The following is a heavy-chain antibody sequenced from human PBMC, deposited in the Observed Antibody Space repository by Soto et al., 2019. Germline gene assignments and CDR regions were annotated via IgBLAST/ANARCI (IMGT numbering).Heavy chain of an antibody. D-gene: IGHD6-13*01. CDR2: IWYDGSNK. CDR3: ARDTHVYSSSWYPFDY. CDR1: GFTLSSYG. V-gene: IGHV3-33*01. J-gene: IGHJ4*02. Sequence: PGWSLRLSCAASGFTLSSYGMHWVRQAPGKGLEWVAVIWYDGSNKYYADSVKGRFTISRDNSKNTLYLQMNSLRAEDTAVYYCARDTHVYSSSWYPFDYWGQGTLVTVSS.